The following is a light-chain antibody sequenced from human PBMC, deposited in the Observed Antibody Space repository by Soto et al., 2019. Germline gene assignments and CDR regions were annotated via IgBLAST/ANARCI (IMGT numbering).Light chain of an antibody. CDR1: QSVSNND. CDR2: GAS. J-gene: IGKJ2*01. CDR3: HHYGSSPPYT. V-gene: IGKV3-20*01. Sequence: EIVLTQSPDTLSLSPGERATVSCRASQSVSNNDLAWYQQRPGQAPRLLLYGASTRPTGIPDRFSGSGSGTEFTLTISRLEPEDFAVYYCHHYGSSPPYTFGQGTELDIK.